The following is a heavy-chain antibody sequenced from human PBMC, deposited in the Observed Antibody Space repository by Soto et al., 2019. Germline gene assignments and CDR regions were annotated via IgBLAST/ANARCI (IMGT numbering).Heavy chain of an antibody. Sequence: SETLSLTCTVSGGPISSYYWSWIRQPPGKGLEWIGYIYYSGSTNYNPSLKSRVTISVDTSKNQFSLKLSSVTAADTAVYYCARDVDMVGKDVWGQGTTVTVSS. V-gene: IGHV4-59*01. CDR2: IYYSGST. CDR1: GGPISSYY. CDR3: ARDVDMVGKDV. D-gene: IGHD3-10*01. J-gene: IGHJ6*02.